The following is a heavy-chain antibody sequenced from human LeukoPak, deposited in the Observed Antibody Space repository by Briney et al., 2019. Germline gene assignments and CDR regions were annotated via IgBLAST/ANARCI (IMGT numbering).Heavy chain of an antibody. V-gene: IGHV3-43D*03. J-gene: IGHJ4*01. CDR1: GFTFDDYA. CDR2: ISWDGGST. Sequence: PGGSLRLSCAASGFTFDDYAMHWVRQAPGKGLEWVSLISWDGGSTYYADSVKGRFTISRDNSKNSLYLQMNSLRAEDTALYYCEKEGVVAGTGYYFDYWGQEPWSPSPQ. CDR3: EKEGVVAGTGYYFDY. D-gene: IGHD6-19*01.